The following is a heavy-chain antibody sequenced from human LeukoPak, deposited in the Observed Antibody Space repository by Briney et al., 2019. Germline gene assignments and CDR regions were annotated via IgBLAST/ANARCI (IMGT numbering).Heavy chain of an antibody. D-gene: IGHD5-18*01. V-gene: IGHV3-30*03. J-gene: IGHJ4*02. CDR1: GFTFSSYG. Sequence: PERSPRLPCAASGFTFSSYGMHWVRQAPGKGLEWVAVISYDGSNKYYADSVKGRFTISRDNSKNTLYLQMNSLRAEDTAVYYCARPSLRYSYGYYFDYWGQGTLVTVSS. CDR3: ARPSLRYSYGYYFDY. CDR2: ISYDGSNK.